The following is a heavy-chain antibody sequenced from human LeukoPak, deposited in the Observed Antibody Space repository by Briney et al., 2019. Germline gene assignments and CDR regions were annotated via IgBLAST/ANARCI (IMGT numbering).Heavy chain of an antibody. CDR2: IWYDGSIQ. CDR3: ARAGYCSGGSCYGSDY. J-gene: IGHJ4*02. CDR1: GFTFSSYG. V-gene: IGHV3-33*01. D-gene: IGHD2-15*01. Sequence: GRSLRLSCAASGFTFSSYGMHWVRQAPGKGLEWVAVIWYDGSIQYYADSVKGRFTISRDNSKNTLYLQMDSLRAEDTAVYYCARAGYCSGGSCYGSDYWGQGTLVSVSS.